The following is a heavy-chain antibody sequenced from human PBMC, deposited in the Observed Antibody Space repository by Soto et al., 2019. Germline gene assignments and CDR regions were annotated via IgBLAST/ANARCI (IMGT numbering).Heavy chain of an antibody. J-gene: IGHJ6*02. CDR2: ISGSGGST. CDR3: AKDHVGGATIDYYYGMDV. Sequence: GGSLRLSCAASGFTFSSYAMSWVRQAPGKGLEWVSAISGSGGSTYYADSVKGRFTISRDNSKNTLYLQMNSLRAEDTAVYYCAKDHVGGATIDYYYGMDVWGQGTRVTVSS. D-gene: IGHD5-12*01. V-gene: IGHV3-23*01. CDR1: GFTFSSYA.